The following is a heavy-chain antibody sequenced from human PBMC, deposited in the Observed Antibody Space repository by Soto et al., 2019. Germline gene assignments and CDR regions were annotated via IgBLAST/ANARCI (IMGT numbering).Heavy chain of an antibody. J-gene: IGHJ4*02. CDR2: IITITGFI. Sequence: GGSLRLSCAASGFTFSSYSMNWFRQAPGKGLEWVSIITITGFIDYADSVKGRFTISRDNAKSSLYLQMNSLRAEDTAVYYCAKDSRESNAYDYNWGQGTLVTVSS. CDR3: AKDSRESNAYDYN. CDR1: GFTFSSYS. D-gene: IGHD5-12*01. V-gene: IGHV3-21*01.